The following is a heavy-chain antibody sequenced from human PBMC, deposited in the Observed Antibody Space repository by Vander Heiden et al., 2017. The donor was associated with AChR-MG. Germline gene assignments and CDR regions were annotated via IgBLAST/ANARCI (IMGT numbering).Heavy chain of an antibody. CDR1: GFTFSRSW. Sequence: EVQLVESGGASVQPGGSLSLSCAASGFTFSRSWMHWVRQATGKGRGWVSRSKTDGSMTTYADSVEGRFNVSGDKAKNTVYLQMNSLRAEDTGVYYCAGSEGSNDAFDIWGQGTMVTVSS. CDR2: SKTDGSMT. J-gene: IGHJ3*02. CDR3: AGSEGSNDAFDI. V-gene: IGHV3-74*01.